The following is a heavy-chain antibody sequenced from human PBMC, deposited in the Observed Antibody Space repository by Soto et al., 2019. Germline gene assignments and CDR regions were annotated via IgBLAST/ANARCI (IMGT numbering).Heavy chain of an antibody. D-gene: IGHD6-19*01. Sequence: PGGSLRLSCAASGFTFSSYGMHWVRQAPGKGLEWVAVIWYDGSNKYYADSVKGRFTISRDNSKNTLYLQMNSLRAEDTAVNYCARENRYSSGWYPFDYWGQGTLVTVSS. V-gene: IGHV3-33*01. CDR3: ARENRYSSGWYPFDY. CDR2: IWYDGSNK. J-gene: IGHJ4*02. CDR1: GFTFSSYG.